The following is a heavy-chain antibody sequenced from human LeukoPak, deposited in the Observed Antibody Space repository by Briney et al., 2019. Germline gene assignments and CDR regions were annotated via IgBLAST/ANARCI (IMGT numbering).Heavy chain of an antibody. CDR2: IYYSGST. CDR1: GGSISRYY. Sequence: SETLSLTCTVSGGSISRYYWSWIRQPPGKGLEWIGYIYYSGSTNYNPSLKSRVTISVDTSKNQFSLKLSSVTAADTAVYYCARARVGYCSSTSCYTGDYAFDIWGQGTMVTVSS. D-gene: IGHD2-2*02. J-gene: IGHJ3*02. CDR3: ARARVGYCSSTSCYTGDYAFDI. V-gene: IGHV4-59*01.